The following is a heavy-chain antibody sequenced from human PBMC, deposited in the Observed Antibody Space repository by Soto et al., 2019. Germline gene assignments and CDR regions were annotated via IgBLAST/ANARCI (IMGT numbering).Heavy chain of an antibody. V-gene: IGHV1-18*01. D-gene: IGHD2-15*01. CDR2: ISAYNGNT. CDR1: GYTFTSYG. J-gene: IGHJ3*02. CDR3: ASQDMYPDAFDI. Sequence: ASVKVSCKATGYTFTSYGISWVRQAPGQGLEWMGWISAYNGNTNYAQKLQGRVTMTTDTSTSTAYMELRSLRSDDTAVYYCASQDMYPDAFDIWGQGTMVTVSS.